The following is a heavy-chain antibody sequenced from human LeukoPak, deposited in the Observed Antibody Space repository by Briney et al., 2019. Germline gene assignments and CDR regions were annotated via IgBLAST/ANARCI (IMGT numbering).Heavy chain of an antibody. J-gene: IGHJ3*02. V-gene: IGHV5-51*01. D-gene: IGHD6-13*01. CDR3: ARHGMAAISNAFDI. CDR2: IYLDDSDI. Sequence: GESLKISCKVPGYSFTNYWIGWVRQMPGKGLEWMAIIYLDDSDIKYSPSFQGQVTISVDRSITTAYLQWSSLRASDTAMYYCARHGMAAISNAFDIWGQGTMVTVSS. CDR1: GYSFTNYW.